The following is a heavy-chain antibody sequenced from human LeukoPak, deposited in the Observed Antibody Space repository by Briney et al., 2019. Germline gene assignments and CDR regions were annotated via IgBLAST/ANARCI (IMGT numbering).Heavy chain of an antibody. V-gene: IGHV4-61*02. CDR3: AREIQLWCQHLQPPCGIYYYYYYMDV. CDR2: IYTSGST. J-gene: IGHJ6*03. D-gene: IGHD5-18*01. CDR1: GGSISSGSYY. Sequence: PSETLSLTCTVSGGSISSGSYYWSWIRQPAGKGLEWIGRIYTSGSTNYNPSLKSRVTISVDTSKNQFSLKLSSVTAADTAVYYCAREIQLWCQHLQPPCGIYYYYYYMDVWGKGTTVTVSS.